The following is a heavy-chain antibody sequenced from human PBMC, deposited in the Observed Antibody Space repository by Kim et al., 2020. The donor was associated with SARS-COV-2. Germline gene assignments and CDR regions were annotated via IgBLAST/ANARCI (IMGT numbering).Heavy chain of an antibody. CDR1: GGTFSTFA. J-gene: IGHJ4*02. Sequence: SVKVSCKTSGGTFSTFAFSWVRQAPGQGLEWMGRIIPIFGITNYAQKFQDRVTITADASSTTAYLELSSLTSEDTAMYYCATTEEFLYASGTVWGQGTPVTVSS. D-gene: IGHD7-27*01. V-gene: IGHV1-69*13. CDR2: IIPIFGIT. CDR3: ATTEEFLYASGTV.